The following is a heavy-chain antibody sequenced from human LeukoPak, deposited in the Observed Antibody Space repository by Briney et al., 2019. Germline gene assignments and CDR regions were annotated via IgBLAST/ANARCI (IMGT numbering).Heavy chain of an antibody. CDR2: IYHSGST. D-gene: IGHD3-3*01. Sequence: SETLSLTCAVSGGSISSSNWWSWVRQPPGKGLEWIGEIYHSGSTNYNPSLKSRVTISVDKSKNQFSLKLSSVTAADTAVYYCARGSPFWSGQNYGMDVWGQGTTVTVSS. CDR3: ARGSPFWSGQNYGMDV. V-gene: IGHV4-4*02. J-gene: IGHJ6*02. CDR1: GGSISSSNW.